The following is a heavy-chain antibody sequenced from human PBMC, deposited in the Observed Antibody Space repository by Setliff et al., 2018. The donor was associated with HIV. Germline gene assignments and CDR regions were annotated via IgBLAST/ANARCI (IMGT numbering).Heavy chain of an antibody. CDR2: ISPYNGDM. Sequence: ASVKVSCKTSGYIFDAYAITWVRQAPGQGLGWIGWISPYNGDMKYAQNFQGRLSVTIDTSTTPAYMELSSLRPDDTAVYYCSRGPKYIIPTSNWFDSWGQGTPVTVSS. CDR3: SRGPKYIIPTSNWFDS. D-gene: IGHD1-26*01. J-gene: IGHJ5*01. V-gene: IGHV1-18*01. CDR1: GYIFDAYA.